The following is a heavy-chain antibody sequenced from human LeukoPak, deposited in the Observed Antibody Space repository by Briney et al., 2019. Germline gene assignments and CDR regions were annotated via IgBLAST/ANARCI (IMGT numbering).Heavy chain of an antibody. CDR3: AKGGYYDSSGLADY. V-gene: IGHV3-7*01. CDR2: IKQDGSEK. D-gene: IGHD3-22*01. CDR1: GFTFSDYW. Sequence: PGGSLRLSCGVSGFTFSDYWMNWVRQAPGKGLEWVASIKQDGSEKSYVDPVKGRFTISRDNAKNSLYLQMSSLRAGDTAVYYCAKGGYYDSSGLADYWGQGTLVTVSS. J-gene: IGHJ4*02.